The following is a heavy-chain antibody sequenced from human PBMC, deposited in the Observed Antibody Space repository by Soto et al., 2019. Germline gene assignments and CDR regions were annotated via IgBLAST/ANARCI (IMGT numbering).Heavy chain of an antibody. CDR2: IVPMFGTS. CDR3: NRGSEYDLWSGYL. Sequence: QERLVQSGAEVRKPGSSVKVSCKVTGGTSTRYAINWVRQAPGQWLEWMGGIVPMFGTSKYAQKFQGRVTITADTSTNIAYMELRSLRSEDTAVYYCNRGSEYDLWSGYLWCQGTLVSVSS. D-gene: IGHD3-3*01. V-gene: IGHV1-69*06. CDR1: GGTSTRYA. J-gene: IGHJ4*02.